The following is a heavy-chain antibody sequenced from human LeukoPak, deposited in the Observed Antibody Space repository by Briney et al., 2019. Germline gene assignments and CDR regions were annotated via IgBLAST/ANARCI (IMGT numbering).Heavy chain of an antibody. V-gene: IGHV1-2*02. Sequence: GASVKVSCKASGYTFTGYYMHWVRQAPGQGLEWMGWINPNSGGTNFAQKFQGRVTMTRDTSISIAYMELSRLRSDDTAVYYCARGAGSSWYLNYFDYWGQGTLVTVSS. CDR1: GYTFTGYY. CDR3: ARGAGSSWYLNYFDY. CDR2: INPNSGGT. J-gene: IGHJ4*02. D-gene: IGHD6-13*01.